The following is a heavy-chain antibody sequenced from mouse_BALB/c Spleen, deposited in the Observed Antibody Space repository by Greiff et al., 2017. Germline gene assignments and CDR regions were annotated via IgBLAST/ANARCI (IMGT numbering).Heavy chain of an antibody. CDR3: ARRDYDYAWFAY. CDR1: GFTFSSYG. V-gene: IGHV5-6*01. Sequence: EVQLVESGGDLVKPGGSLKLSCAASGFTFSSYGMSWVRQTPDKMLEWVATISSGGSYTYYPDSVKGRFTISRDNAKNTLYLQMSSLKSEDTAMYYCARRDYDYAWFAYWGQGTLVTVSA. CDR2: ISSGGSYT. J-gene: IGHJ3*01. D-gene: IGHD2-4*01.